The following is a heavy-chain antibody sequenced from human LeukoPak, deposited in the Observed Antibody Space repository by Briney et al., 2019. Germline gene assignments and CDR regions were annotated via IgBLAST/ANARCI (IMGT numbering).Heavy chain of an antibody. CDR2: ISYDGSNK. J-gene: IGHJ6*03. CDR3: ARESLYSSGWYRYYYYYMDV. CDR1: GFTFSSYA. D-gene: IGHD6-19*01. Sequence: GGSLRLSCAASGFTFSSYAMHWVRQAPGKGLEWVAVISYDGSNKYYADSVKGRFTISRDNSKNTLYLQMNSLRAEDTAVYYCARESLYSSGWYRYYYYYMDVWGKGTTVTVSS. V-gene: IGHV3-30*04.